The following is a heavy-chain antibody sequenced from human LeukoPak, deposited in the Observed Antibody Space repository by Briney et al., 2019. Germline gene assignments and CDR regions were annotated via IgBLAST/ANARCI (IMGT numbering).Heavy chain of an antibody. CDR3: AKYGLYDILTGYSSSHFDY. Sequence: GGSLRLSCAASGFTFSGYAMSWVRQAPGKGLVWVSAISGSGGSTYYADSVKGRFTISRDNSKNTLYLQMNSLRAEDTAVYYCAKYGLYDILTGYSSSHFDYWGQGTLVTVSS. CDR1: GFTFSGYA. J-gene: IGHJ4*02. CDR2: ISGSGGST. D-gene: IGHD3-9*01. V-gene: IGHV3-23*01.